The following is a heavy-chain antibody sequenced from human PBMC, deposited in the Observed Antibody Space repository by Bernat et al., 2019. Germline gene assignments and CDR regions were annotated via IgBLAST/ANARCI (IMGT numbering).Heavy chain of an antibody. CDR1: GFTFSNAW. Sequence: EVQLVESGGGLVKPGGSLRLSCAASGFTFSNAWMNWVRQAPGKGLEWVGRIKSKTDGGTTDYAAPVKGRFTISRDDSKNTLYLQMNSLKTEDTAVYYCTNVTTYYYGSGSYYRVDYWGQGTLVTVSS. D-gene: IGHD3-10*01. J-gene: IGHJ4*02. V-gene: IGHV3-15*07. CDR3: TNVTTYYYGSGSYYRVDY. CDR2: IKSKTDGGTT.